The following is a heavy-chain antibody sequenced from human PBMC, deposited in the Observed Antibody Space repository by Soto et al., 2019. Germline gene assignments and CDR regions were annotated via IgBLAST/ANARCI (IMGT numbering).Heavy chain of an antibody. CDR3: AREFSSGGSCYWFDP. CDR1: GGSISSGGYY. J-gene: IGHJ5*02. CDR2: IYYSGST. D-gene: IGHD2-15*01. V-gene: IGHV4-31*03. Sequence: SETLSLTCTVSGGSISSGGYYWSWIRQHPGKGLEWIGYIYYSGSTYYNPSLKSRVTISVDTSKNQFSMKLSSVTAADTSVYYCAREFSSGGSCYWFDPWGQGTLVTVSS.